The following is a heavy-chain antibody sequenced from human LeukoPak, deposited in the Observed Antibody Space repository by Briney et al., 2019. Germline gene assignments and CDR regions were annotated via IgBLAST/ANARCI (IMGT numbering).Heavy chain of an antibody. D-gene: IGHD1-1*01. V-gene: IGHV4-4*02. CDR2: IYHSGSP. Sequence: SETLSLTCAVSGGSISSNNWWSWVHQPPGKGLEWIGEIYHSGSPNYNPSLKSRVTISVDKSRNHFSLNLSSVTAADTAVYYCARVNINNWHSCDYWGQGTLVTVSS. J-gene: IGHJ4*02. CDR3: ARVNINNWHSCDY. CDR1: GGSISSNNW.